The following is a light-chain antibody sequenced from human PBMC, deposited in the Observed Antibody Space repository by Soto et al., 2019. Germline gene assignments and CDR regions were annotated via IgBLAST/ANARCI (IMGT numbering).Light chain of an antibody. Sequence: QSVLTQPPSVSGAPGQRVTISCTGSSSNIGAGYDVHWYQQLPGTAPKLLIYGDSNRPSGVPDRFSGSKSGTSASLAITGLQAADEADYYCQSFDINVLAFIFGVGTKLTVL. J-gene: IGLJ2*01. CDR1: SSNIGAGYD. CDR2: GDS. V-gene: IGLV1-40*01. CDR3: QSFDINVLAFI.